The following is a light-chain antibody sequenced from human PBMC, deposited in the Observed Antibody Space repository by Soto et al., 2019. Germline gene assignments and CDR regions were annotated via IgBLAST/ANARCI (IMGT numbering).Light chain of an antibody. CDR3: QQYNNWPLWT. CDR2: GAS. V-gene: IGKV3-15*01. CDR1: QSVSSN. J-gene: IGKJ1*01. Sequence: EIVMTQSPATLSVSPGERATISCRASQSVSSNLAWYQQKPGQAPRLLIYGASTRATGIPARFSGSGSGTESTLTISSLQSEDFAVYYCQQYNNWPLWTFGQGTKV.